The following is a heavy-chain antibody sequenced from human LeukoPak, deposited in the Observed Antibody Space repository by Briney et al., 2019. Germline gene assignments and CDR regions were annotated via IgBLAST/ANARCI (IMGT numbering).Heavy chain of an antibody. J-gene: IGHJ4*02. D-gene: IGHD3-10*01. CDR1: GFTVTDNY. V-gene: IGHV3-21*01. CDR2: ITSNSVYM. Sequence: GGSLRLSCAASGFTVTDNYMNWVRQVPGKGLEWVSSITSNSVYMYYADSVEGRFTISRDNAKNSLYLQMNSLRAEDTALYYCTKDPSSYASGSYSTDWGQGTLVTVTS. CDR3: TKDPSSYASGSYSTD.